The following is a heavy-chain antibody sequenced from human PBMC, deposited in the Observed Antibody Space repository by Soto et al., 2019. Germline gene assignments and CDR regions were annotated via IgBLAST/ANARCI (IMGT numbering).Heavy chain of an antibody. Sequence: GGSLRLSCAASGFTFSSYGMHWVRQAPGKGLEWVAVISYDGSNKYYADSVKGRFTISRDNSKNTLYLQMNSLRAEDTAVFYCAKVAVPYYGSGEYDYFDYWGQGTLVTVSS. D-gene: IGHD3-10*01. CDR2: ISYDGSNK. J-gene: IGHJ4*02. CDR1: GFTFSSYG. V-gene: IGHV3-30*18. CDR3: AKVAVPYYGSGEYDYFDY.